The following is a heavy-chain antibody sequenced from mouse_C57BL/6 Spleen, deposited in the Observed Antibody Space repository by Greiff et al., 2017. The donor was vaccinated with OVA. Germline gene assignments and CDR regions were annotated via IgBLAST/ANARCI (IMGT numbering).Heavy chain of an antibody. J-gene: IGHJ2*01. V-gene: IGHV5-9*01. CDR1: GFTFSSYT. CDR2: ISGGGGNT. D-gene: IGHD1-1*01. Sequence: EVKLVESGGGLVKPGGSLKLSCAASGFTFSSYTMSWVRQTPEKRLEWVATISGGGGNTYYPDSVKGRFTISRDNAKNTLYLQRSSLRSEDTALYYCARQGGSYYGSSYGEYFDYWGQGTTLTVSS. CDR3: ARQGGSYYGSSYGEYFDY.